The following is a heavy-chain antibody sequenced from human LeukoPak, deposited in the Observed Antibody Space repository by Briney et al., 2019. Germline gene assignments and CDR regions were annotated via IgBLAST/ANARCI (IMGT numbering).Heavy chain of an antibody. D-gene: IGHD6-19*01. V-gene: IGHV4-4*07. CDR1: GGSISSYY. CDR3: ARDQGAVAEHDAFDI. Sequence: SETLSLTCTVSGGSISSYYWSWVRQPAGKGPEWIGRIYTSGSTNYNPSLKSRVTMSVDTSKNQFSLKLSSVTAADTAVYYCARDQGAVAEHDAFDIWGQGTMVTVSS. CDR2: IYTSGST. J-gene: IGHJ3*02.